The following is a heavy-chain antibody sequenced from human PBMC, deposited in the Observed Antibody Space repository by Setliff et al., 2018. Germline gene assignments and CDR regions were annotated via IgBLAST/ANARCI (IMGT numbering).Heavy chain of an antibody. J-gene: IGHJ3*02. D-gene: IGHD3-22*01. Sequence: SETLSLTCTVSGDSITSNSYHWGWIRQPPGKGLEWIGSIYYSGSTYYNPSLKSRVTISVDTSKNQFSLKLSSVTAADTAVYYCARVTMIVLSRRAFEIWGQGTMVTVSS. CDR2: IYYSGST. CDR3: ARVTMIVLSRRAFEI. V-gene: IGHV4-39*07. CDR1: GDSITSNSYH.